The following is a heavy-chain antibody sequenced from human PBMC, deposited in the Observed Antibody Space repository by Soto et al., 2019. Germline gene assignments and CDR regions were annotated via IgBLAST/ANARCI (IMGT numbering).Heavy chain of an antibody. CDR1: GFTFSSYA. J-gene: IGHJ1*01. CDR2: ISGSGGST. Sequence: GGSLRLSCAASGFTFSSYAMSWVRQAPGKGLEWVSAISGSGGSTYYADSVKGRFTTSRDNSKNTLYLQMNSLRAEDTAVYYCAKGALETYYYDSSGYSYFQHWGQGTLVTVSS. V-gene: IGHV3-23*01. D-gene: IGHD3-22*01. CDR3: AKGALETYYYDSSGYSYFQH.